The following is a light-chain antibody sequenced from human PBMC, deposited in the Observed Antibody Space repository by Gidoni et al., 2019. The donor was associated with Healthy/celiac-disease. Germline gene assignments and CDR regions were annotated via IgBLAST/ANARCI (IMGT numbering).Light chain of an antibody. J-gene: IGLJ2*01. CDR3: QVWDSSSDHVV. CDR2: DAS. CDR1: NIGSKR. Sequence: SYVLTQPTSVSEDQGKTARITCGGNNIGSKRVHWYQQKPGQAPVLVFYDASGRPSWIPGRFSGSNSGNTATLTIRSVLAWAEADYYCQVWDSSSDHVVFGGGTKLTVL. V-gene: IGLV3-21*03.